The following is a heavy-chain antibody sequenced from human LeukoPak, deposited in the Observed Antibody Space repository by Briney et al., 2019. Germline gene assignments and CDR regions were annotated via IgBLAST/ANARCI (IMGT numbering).Heavy chain of an antibody. D-gene: IGHD3-10*01. V-gene: IGHV1-18*01. J-gene: IGHJ4*02. CDR2: ISAYNGNT. CDR3: ARQGSYYGSGSYYLETPASVQGFRDY. Sequence: ASVKVSCKASGYTFTSYGISWVRQAPGQGLEWMGWISAYNGNTNYAQKLQGRVTMTTDTSTSTAYMELRSLRSDDTAVYYCARQGSYYGSGSYYLETPASVQGFRDYWGQGTLVTVSS. CDR1: GYTFTSYG.